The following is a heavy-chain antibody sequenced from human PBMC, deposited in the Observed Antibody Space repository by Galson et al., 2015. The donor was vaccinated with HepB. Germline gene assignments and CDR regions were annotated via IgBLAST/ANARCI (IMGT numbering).Heavy chain of an antibody. J-gene: IGHJ6*02. CDR3: ARDNYCSSTSCPNYYYYGMDV. CDR2: ISSSGSTI. D-gene: IGHD2-2*01. CDR1: GFTFSSYE. Sequence: SLRLSCAASGFTFSSYEMNWVRQAPGKGLEWVSYISSSGSTIYYADSVKGRFTISRDNAKNSLYLQMNSLRAEDTAVYYCARDNYCSSTSCPNYYYYGMDVWGQGTTVTVSS. V-gene: IGHV3-48*03.